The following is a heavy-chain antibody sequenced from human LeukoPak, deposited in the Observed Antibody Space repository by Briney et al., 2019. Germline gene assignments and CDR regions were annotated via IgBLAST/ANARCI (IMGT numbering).Heavy chain of an antibody. CDR1: GYTFTGYY. CDR2: INPNSGGT. J-gene: IGHJ6*03. V-gene: IGHV1-2*04. Sequence: ASVKGSCKASGYTFTGYYMHWVRQAPGQGLEWMGWINPNSGGTNYAQKFQGWVTLTRDTSVNTAYMEVSGLRSDDTAIYYCARDGGTIFGLDYFYYMDVWGKGTTVTVSS. CDR3: ARDGGTIFGLDYFYYMDV. D-gene: IGHD3-3*01.